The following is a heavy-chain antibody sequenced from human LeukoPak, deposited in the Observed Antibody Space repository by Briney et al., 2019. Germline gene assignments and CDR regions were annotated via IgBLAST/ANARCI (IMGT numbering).Heavy chain of an antibody. Sequence: GGSLRLSCAASGFTFSSYSMNWVRQAPGKGLEWVSGISGGGSNTYYADSVKGRFTISRDNSKNTLSLQMNSLRAEDTALYYCAKRYGDYVAAFDIWGQGTMVTVSS. CDR1: GFTFSSYS. CDR3: AKRYGDYVAAFDI. V-gene: IGHV3-23*01. CDR2: ISGGGSNT. D-gene: IGHD4-17*01. J-gene: IGHJ3*02.